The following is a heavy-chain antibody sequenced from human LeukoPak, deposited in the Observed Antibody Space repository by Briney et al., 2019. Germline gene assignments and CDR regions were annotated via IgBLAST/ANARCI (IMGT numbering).Heavy chain of an antibody. J-gene: IGHJ4*02. CDR2: IRYDGRNK. CDR3: AKDLFYY. CDR1: GFTFSSSG. V-gene: IGHV3-30*02. Sequence: PGGSLRPSCAASGFTFSSSGVHWVRQAPGKGLEWVAFIRYDGRNKYYADSVKGRFTISRDNSKNTLYLQMNSLRAEDTAVYYCAKDLFYYWGQGTLVTVSS.